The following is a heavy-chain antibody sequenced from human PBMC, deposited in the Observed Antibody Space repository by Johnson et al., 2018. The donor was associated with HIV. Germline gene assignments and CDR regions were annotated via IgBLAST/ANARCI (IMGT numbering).Heavy chain of an antibody. CDR3: ARAPYSSSWYRDAFDI. Sequence: VLLVESGGGLVQPGGSLRLSCAASGFTFSSYDMHWVRQATGKGLEWVSAIGTAGDTYYPGSVKGRFTISRENAKNSLYLQMNRLRAEDTAVYYCARAPYSSSWYRDAFDIWGQGTMVTVSS. CDR2: IGTAGDT. CDR1: GFTFSSYD. J-gene: IGHJ3*02. V-gene: IGHV3-13*01. D-gene: IGHD6-13*01.